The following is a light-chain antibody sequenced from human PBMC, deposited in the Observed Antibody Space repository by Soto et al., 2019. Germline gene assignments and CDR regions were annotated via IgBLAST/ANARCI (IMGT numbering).Light chain of an antibody. CDR1: QDISAW. CDR3: QQLMSYPIT. V-gene: IGKV1-5*03. Sequence: DIQMTQSPSTLSASVGDIVTITCRASQDISAWLAWYQQKPGKPPKLVIYKATALETGVPSRFSGSGSGTEFTLTISSLQPDDFTTYYCQQLMSYPITFGQGTRLEIK. CDR2: KAT. J-gene: IGKJ5*01.